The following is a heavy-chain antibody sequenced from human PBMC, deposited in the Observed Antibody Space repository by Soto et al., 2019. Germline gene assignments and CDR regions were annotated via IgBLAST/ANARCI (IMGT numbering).Heavy chain of an antibody. CDR2: IWYDGSNK. J-gene: IGHJ6*02. CDR1: GFTFSSYG. V-gene: IGHV3-33*01. D-gene: IGHD1-1*01. Sequence: QVQLVESGGGVVQPGRSLRLSCAASGFTFSSYGMHWVRQAPGKGLEWVAVIWYDGSNKYYADSVKGRFTISRDNSKNTLYLQMNSLRAEDTAVYYCAREIHDHGYYYGMDVWGQGTTVTVSS. CDR3: AREIHDHGYYYGMDV.